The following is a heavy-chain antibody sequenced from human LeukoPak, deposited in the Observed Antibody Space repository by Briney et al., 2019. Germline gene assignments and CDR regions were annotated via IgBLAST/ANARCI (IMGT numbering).Heavy chain of an antibody. V-gene: IGHV3-48*04. CDR2: ISSSGGTI. J-gene: IGHJ6*02. CDR3: LRYPLGV. CDR1: SLAFSSYS. Sequence: GGSLRLSCAASSLAFSSYSMNWVRQAPGKGLEWVSYISSSGGTIYYADSVKGRFTISRDNAKNSLYLQMNSLGAEDTAVYYCLRYPLGVWGQGTTVTVSS.